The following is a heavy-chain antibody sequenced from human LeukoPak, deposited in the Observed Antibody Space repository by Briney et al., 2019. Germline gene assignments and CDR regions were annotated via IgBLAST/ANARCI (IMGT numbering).Heavy chain of an antibody. CDR1: GGTFSSYA. D-gene: IGHD4-17*01. V-gene: IGHV1-69*06. CDR3: ARDDYGDWWFDP. J-gene: IGHJ5*02. Sequence: ASVKVSCKASGGTFSSYAISWVRQAPGQGLEWMGGIIPIFGTANYAQKFQGRVTITADKSTSTAYMELSSLRSEDTAVYYCARDDYGDWWFDPWGQGTLVTVSS. CDR2: IIPIFGTA.